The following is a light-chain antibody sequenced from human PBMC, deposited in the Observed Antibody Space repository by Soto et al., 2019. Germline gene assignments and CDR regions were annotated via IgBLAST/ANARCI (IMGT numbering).Light chain of an antibody. CDR2: DDS. V-gene: IGLV3-21*02. J-gene: IGLJ3*02. CDR1: NIGSKS. CDR3: QVWDTITDHPV. Sequence: SYELTQPPSVSVAPGQTARITCGGNNIGSKSVQWYQQKPGQAPVLVVYDDSDRPSGIPERFSGSNSGNTATLTISRVEAGDEADYYCQVWDTITDHPVFGGGTKLTVL.